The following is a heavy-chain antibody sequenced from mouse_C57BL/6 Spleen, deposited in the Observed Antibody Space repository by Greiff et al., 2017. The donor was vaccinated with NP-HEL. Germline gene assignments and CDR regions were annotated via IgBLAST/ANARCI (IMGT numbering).Heavy chain of an antibody. CDR2: IWGVGST. Sequence: VKLMESGPGLVAPSQSLSITCTVSGFSLTSYGVDWVRQSPGKGLEWLGVIWGVGSTNYNSALKSRLSISKDNSTSQVFLKMNSLQTDDTAMYYCASGGRGFAYWGQGTLVTVSA. CDR1: GFSLTSYG. V-gene: IGHV2-6*01. CDR3: ASGGRGFAY. J-gene: IGHJ3*01.